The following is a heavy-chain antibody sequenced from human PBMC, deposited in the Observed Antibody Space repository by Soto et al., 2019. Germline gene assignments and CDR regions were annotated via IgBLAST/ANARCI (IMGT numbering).Heavy chain of an antibody. J-gene: IGHJ4*02. CDR1: GYTFTSYG. V-gene: IGHV1-18*01. CDR2: ISAYNGNT. CDR3: ARDFWDIVVVPAASDYYLDY. D-gene: IGHD2-2*01. Sequence: GASVKVSCKASGYTFTSYGISWVRQAPGQGLEWMGWISAYNGNTNYAQKLQGRVTMTTDTSTSTAYMELRSLRSDDTAVYYCARDFWDIVVVPAASDYYLDYWGQGTLVTAPQ.